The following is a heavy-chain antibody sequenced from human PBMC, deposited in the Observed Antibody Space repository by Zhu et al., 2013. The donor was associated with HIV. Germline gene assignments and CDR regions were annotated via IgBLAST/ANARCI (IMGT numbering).Heavy chain of an antibody. Sequence: QVQLVQSGAEVKKPGASVKVSCKASGYTFTGYYMHWVRQAPGQGLEWMGWINPNSGGTNYAQKFQGRVTMTRDTSISTAYMELNRLRSDDTAVYYCARDCDGSGSYCYYGMDVWGQGTTVTVSS. V-gene: IGHV1-2*02. J-gene: IGHJ6*02. CDR1: GYTFTGYY. D-gene: IGHD3-10*01. CDR2: INPNSGGT. CDR3: ARDCDGSGSYCYYGMDV.